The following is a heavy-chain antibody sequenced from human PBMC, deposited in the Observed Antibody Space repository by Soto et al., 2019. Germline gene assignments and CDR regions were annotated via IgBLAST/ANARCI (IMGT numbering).Heavy chain of an antibody. CDR2: FDPEDGET. J-gene: IGHJ3*02. V-gene: IGHV1-24*01. CDR1: GYTHTELS. Sequence: ASVKVSYKVSGYTHTELSMHWVRQAPGKGLEWMGGFDPEDGETSYAQKFQGRVTMTEDTSTDTAYMELSSLRSEDTAVYYCATEGWLVAVFDSSAFDTWGQGTMVTISS. CDR3: ATEGWLVAVFDSSAFDT. D-gene: IGHD5-12*01.